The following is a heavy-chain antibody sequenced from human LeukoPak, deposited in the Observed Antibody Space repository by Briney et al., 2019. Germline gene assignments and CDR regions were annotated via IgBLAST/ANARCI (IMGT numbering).Heavy chain of an antibody. CDR1: GFTFSTYS. J-gene: IGHJ3*01. CDR3: VRGWGSNVYASAFDV. CDR2: IWHDGSHK. V-gene: IGHV3-33*08. D-gene: IGHD3-16*01. Sequence: GGSLRLSCAASGFTFSTYSMNWVRQAPGKGLEWVTVIWHDGSHKDYADSVKGRFTISRDNSKNTLYLQMNDLRAEDTAVYFCVRGWGSNVYASAFDVWGQGTMVTVSS.